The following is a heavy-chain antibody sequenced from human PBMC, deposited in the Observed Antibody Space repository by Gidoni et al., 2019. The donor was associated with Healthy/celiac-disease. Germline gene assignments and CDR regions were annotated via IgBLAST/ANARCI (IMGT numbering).Heavy chain of an antibody. CDR3: ARSITVYYDFWSGSHWFDP. D-gene: IGHD3-3*01. V-gene: IGHV4-38-2*02. CDR1: GYSISSGYY. J-gene: IGHJ5*02. Sequence: QVQLQESGPGRVKPSETLYLTCTVSGYSISSGYYWGWIRQPPGKGLEWLGSISHSGSTYYHPSLKSRVTISVDTSKNQFSLKLRSVTAADTAVYYCARSITVYYDFWSGSHWFDPWGQGTLVTVSS. CDR2: ISHSGST.